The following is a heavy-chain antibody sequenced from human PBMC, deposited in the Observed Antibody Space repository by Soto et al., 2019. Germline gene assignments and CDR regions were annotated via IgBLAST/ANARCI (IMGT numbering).Heavy chain of an antibody. V-gene: IGHV3-11*05. D-gene: IGHD4-17*01. CDR1: GFPFSDYY. CDR2: IRSSSSYT. J-gene: IGHJ4*02. CDR3: ARDSVYYGDYELNYFDY. Sequence: GGSLRLSCAASGFPFSDYYMSWIRQAPGKGLEWVSYIRSSSSYTNYADSVKGRFTISRDNAKNSLYLQMNSLRAEDTAVYYCARDSVYYGDYELNYFDYWGQGTLVTV.